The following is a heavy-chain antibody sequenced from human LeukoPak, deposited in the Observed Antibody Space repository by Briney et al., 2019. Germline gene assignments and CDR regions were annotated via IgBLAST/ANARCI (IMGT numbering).Heavy chain of an antibody. CDR1: GGTFSSYA. V-gene: IGHV1-69*04. Sequence: ASVKVSCKASGGTFSSYAISWVRQAPGQGLEWMGRIIPILGIANYAQKFQGRVTITADKSTSTAYMELSSLRSEDTAVYYCARQGGYESRGTYYYYGMDVWGQGTTVTVSS. D-gene: IGHD5-12*01. CDR2: IIPILGIA. J-gene: IGHJ6*02. CDR3: ARQGGYESRGTYYYYGMDV.